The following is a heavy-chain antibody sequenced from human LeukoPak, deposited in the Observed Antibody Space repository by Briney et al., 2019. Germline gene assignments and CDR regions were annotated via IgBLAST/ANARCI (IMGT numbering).Heavy chain of an antibody. CDR1: GYTFTGYY. CDR3: ARAPPRFYGSGSYYLDY. Sequence: ASVKVSFKASGYTFTGYYMHWVRQPPGQGREWMGGINPNSGGTNYAQKFQDRVTMTRDTSISTAYMELSRLRSDDTAVYYCARAPPRFYGSGSYYLDYWGQGTLVTVSS. CDR2: INPNSGGT. J-gene: IGHJ4*02. D-gene: IGHD3-10*01. V-gene: IGHV1-2*02.